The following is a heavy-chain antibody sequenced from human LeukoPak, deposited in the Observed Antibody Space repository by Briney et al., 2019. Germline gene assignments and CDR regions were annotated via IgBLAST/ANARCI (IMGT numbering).Heavy chain of an antibody. J-gene: IGHJ4*02. D-gene: IGHD3-3*01. CDR2: IYYSGST. V-gene: IGHV4-59*01. Sequence: SETLSLTCTVSGGSISSYYWSWIRQPPGEGLEWIGYIYYSGSTNYNPSLKSRVTISVDTSKNQFSLKLSSVTAADTAVYYCACGNVYYDIWSGYPLSYWGQGTLVTVSS. CDR1: GGSISSYY. CDR3: ACGNVYYDIWSGYPLSY.